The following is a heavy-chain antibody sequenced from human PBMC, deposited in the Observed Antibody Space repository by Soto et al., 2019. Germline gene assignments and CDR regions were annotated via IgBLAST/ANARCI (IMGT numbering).Heavy chain of an antibody. CDR2: IKQDGSER. D-gene: IGHD3-10*01. CDR1: GFTFSNYW. Sequence: PGGSLRLSCAAPGFTFSNYWMSWVRQAPGKGLEWVANIKQDGSERFYVDSVKGRFTISRDNAKNSLYLQMNSLRAEDTAVYYCARDETYYYGSGPVGGPGTLVTVSS. CDR3: ARDETYYYGSGPV. V-gene: IGHV3-7*01. J-gene: IGHJ4*02.